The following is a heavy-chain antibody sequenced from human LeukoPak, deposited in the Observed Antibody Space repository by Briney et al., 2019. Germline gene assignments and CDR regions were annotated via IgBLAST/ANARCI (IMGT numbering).Heavy chain of an antibody. J-gene: IGHJ4*02. CDR2: INHSGST. V-gene: IGHV4-34*01. D-gene: IGHD2-2*01. CDR3: ARRDIVVVPAAED. Sequence: SSETLSLTCAVYGGSFSGYYWSWIRQPPGKGLEWIGEINHSGSTNYNPSLKSRVTISVDTSKSQFSLKLSSVTAADTAVYYCARRDIVVVPAAEDWGQGTLVTVSS. CDR1: GGSFSGYY.